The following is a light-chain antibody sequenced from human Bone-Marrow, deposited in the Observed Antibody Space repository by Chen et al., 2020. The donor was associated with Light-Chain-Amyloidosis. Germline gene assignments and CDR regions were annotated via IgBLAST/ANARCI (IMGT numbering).Light chain of an antibody. CDR1: QSISNSY. CDR3: QQYGSSRIT. J-gene: IGKJ5*01. V-gene: IGKV3-20*01. Sequence: DILLTQSPGTLSLSPGERATLSCRASQSISNSYLAWYQQKPGQAPRLLIYGASNRATGIPVRFSGSGSGTDFTLTISRLEPEDFAVYYCQQYGSSRITFGQGTRLEIK. CDR2: GAS.